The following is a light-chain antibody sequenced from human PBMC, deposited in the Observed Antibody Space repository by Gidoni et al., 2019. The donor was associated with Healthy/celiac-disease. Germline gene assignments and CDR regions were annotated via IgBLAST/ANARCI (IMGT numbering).Light chain of an antibody. V-gene: IGKV3-20*01. J-gene: IGKJ4*01. Sequence: EIVLTKSPGTPSLSPRDRATLSCRASQSVSSSYLAWYQQKPGQAPRLLIYGASSRATGIPDRFSGSGSGTDFTLTISRLEAEDFAVYYCQQYGSSPPLTFGGGTKVEIK. CDR3: QQYGSSPPLT. CDR1: QSVSSSY. CDR2: GAS.